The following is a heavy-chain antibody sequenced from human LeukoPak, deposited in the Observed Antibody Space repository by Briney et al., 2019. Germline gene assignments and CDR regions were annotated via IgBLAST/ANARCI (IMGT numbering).Heavy chain of an antibody. J-gene: IGHJ4*02. V-gene: IGHV4-59*01. Sequence: SETLSLTCTLSGGSISTYYWSWIRQPPGKGLEWIGYIYHSGSTNYNPSLKSRVTISVDTSKNQFSLKLSSVAAADTAVYYCARGGGYASPIGYWGQGALVTVPS. CDR2: IYHSGST. CDR1: GGSISTYY. CDR3: ARGGGYASPIGY. D-gene: IGHD5-12*01.